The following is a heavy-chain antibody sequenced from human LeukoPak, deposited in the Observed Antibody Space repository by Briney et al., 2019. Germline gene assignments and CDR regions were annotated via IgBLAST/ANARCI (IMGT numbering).Heavy chain of an antibody. V-gene: IGHV3-53*01. J-gene: IGHJ4*02. CDR3: AKSSGYYPLNTQEDY. CDR2: IYSGGST. Sequence: GGSLRLSCAASGFTVSSNYMSWVRQAPGKGLEWVSVIYSGGSTYYADSVKGRFTISRDNSKNTLYLQMNSLRAEDTAVYYCAKSSGYYPLNTQEDYWGQGTLVTVSS. D-gene: IGHD3-22*01. CDR1: GFTVSSNY.